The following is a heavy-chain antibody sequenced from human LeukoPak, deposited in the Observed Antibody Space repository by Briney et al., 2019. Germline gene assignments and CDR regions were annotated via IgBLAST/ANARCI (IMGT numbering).Heavy chain of an antibody. V-gene: IGHV3-23*01. D-gene: IGHD6-19*01. CDR2: ISGSGRST. Sequence: GGSLRLSCAASGFTFSSYAMSWVRQAPGKRLEWVSTISGSGRSTYYANSVKGRFTISRDNSKNTLNLQMNSLRAEDTAVYYCATLYSSGWYSTVGDYWGQGTLVTVSS. CDR1: GFTFSSYA. J-gene: IGHJ4*02. CDR3: ATLYSSGWYSTVGDY.